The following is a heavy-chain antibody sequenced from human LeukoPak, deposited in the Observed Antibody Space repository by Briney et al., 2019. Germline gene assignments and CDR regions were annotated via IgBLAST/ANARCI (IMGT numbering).Heavy chain of an antibody. CDR2: IIPIFGTA. J-gene: IGHJ1*01. CDR1: GGTFSSYA. D-gene: IGHD3-22*01. CDR3: ARASAPYYYDSSGYYHVGYFQH. Sequence: GASVKVSCKASGGTFSSYAISWVRQAPGQGLEWMGGIIPIFGTANYAQKFQGRVTITADESTSTAYMELSRLRSEDTAVYYCARASAPYYYDSSGYYHVGYFQHWGQGTLVTVSS. V-gene: IGHV1-69*13.